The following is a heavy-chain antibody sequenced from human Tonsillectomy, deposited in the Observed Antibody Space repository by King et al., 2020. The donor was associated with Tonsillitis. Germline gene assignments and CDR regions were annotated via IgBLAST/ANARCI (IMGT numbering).Heavy chain of an antibody. CDR3: AREARDAFDI. CDR2: ISYDGSNK. D-gene: IGHD6-6*01. Sequence: VQLVESGGGVVQPGRSLRLSCAASGFTFSSYGMHWVRQAPGKGLEWVAVISYDGSNKYYADSVKGRFTISRDNSKNTLYLQMNRLRAEDTAVYYCAREARDAFDIWGQGTMVTVSS. CDR1: GFTFSSYG. V-gene: IGHV3-30*03. J-gene: IGHJ3*02.